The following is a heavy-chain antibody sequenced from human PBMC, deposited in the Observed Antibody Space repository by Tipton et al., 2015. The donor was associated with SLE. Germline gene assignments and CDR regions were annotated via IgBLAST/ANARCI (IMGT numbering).Heavy chain of an antibody. CDR3: ASSLLLNYFDY. J-gene: IGHJ4*02. CDR1: GFTFSTYA. V-gene: IGHV3-30*04. D-gene: IGHD2-21*01. Sequence: SLRLSCAASGFTFSTYALHWVRQAPGKGLEWVAVISYDGRKTSYADSVKGRFTISRDNSKNTLYLHMNSLRTEDTAVYYCASSLLLNYFDYWGQGTLVTVSS. CDR2: ISYDGRKT.